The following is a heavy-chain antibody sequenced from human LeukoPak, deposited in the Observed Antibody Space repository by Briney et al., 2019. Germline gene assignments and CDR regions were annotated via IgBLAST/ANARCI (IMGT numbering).Heavy chain of an antibody. CDR2: IIPIFGTA. V-gene: IGHV1-69*05. D-gene: IGHD4-23*01. J-gene: IGHJ4*02. Sequence: SVKVSCKASGGTFSSYAISWVRQAPGQGLEWMGGIIPIFGTANYAQKFQGRVTITTGESTSTACMELSSLRSEDTAVYYCARGGNSGDWGQGTLVTVSS. CDR3: ARGGNSGD. CDR1: GGTFSSYA.